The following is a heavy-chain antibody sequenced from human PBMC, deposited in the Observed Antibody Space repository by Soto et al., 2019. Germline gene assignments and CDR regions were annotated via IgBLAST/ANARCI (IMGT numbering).Heavy chain of an antibody. V-gene: IGHV3-30-3*01. D-gene: IGHD2-8*01. CDR3: ASLTRGDGPWSFDY. Sequence: QVPLVESGGGVVQPGRSLRLSCAASGFTFSSYAMHWVRQDPGKGLEWVAVISYDGSNKYYADSVKGRFTISRDNSKNTLYLQMNSLRAEDTAVYYCASLTRGDGPWSFDYWGQGTLVTVSS. J-gene: IGHJ4*02. CDR1: GFTFSSYA. CDR2: ISYDGSNK.